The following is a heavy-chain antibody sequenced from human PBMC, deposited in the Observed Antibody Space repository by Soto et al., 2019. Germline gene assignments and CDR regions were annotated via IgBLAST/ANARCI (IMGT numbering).Heavy chain of an antibody. CDR3: ARGILRPNHYMDV. CDR2: IYDSGSA. CDR1: GDSISRGGYF. D-gene: IGHD1-26*01. Sequence: QVQLQESGPGLVKPSQTLSLTCIVSGDSISRGGYFWTWLRQHPGKGLEGMGYIYDSGSAYYNPSLKSRVTMSVDTSKNQFSLNLRSVTAADTAVFYCARGILRPNHYMDVWGKGTAVAVSS. V-gene: IGHV4-31*03. J-gene: IGHJ6*03.